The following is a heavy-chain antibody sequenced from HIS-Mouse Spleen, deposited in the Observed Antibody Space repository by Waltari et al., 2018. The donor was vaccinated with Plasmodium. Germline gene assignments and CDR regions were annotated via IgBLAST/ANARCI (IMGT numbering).Heavy chain of an antibody. CDR1: GGSISSYY. CDR2: IDYSGST. D-gene: IGHD3-16*01. J-gene: IGHJ3*02. Sequence: QVQLQESGPGLVKPSETLSLTCTVSGGSISSYYWSWIRQPPGKGLEWIGYIDYSGSTNYNPSHKSRVTISVDTSKNQCSLKLSSVTAADTAVYYCARVGRRIWGAFDIWGQGTMVTVSS. CDR3: ARVGRRIWGAFDI. V-gene: IGHV4-59*01.